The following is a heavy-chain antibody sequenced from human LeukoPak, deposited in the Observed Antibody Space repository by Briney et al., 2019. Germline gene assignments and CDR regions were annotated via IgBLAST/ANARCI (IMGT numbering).Heavy chain of an antibody. J-gene: IGHJ5*02. CDR2: IYYSGST. D-gene: IGHD1-26*01. CDR3: AREGANWFDP. CDR1: GGSISSSSYY. Sequence: SETLSLTCTVSGGSISSSSYYWGWIRQPPGKGLEWIGSIYYSGSTYYNPSLKSRVTISVDTSKNQFSLKLSSVTAADTAIYYCAREGANWFDPWGQGTLVTVSS. V-gene: IGHV4-39*07.